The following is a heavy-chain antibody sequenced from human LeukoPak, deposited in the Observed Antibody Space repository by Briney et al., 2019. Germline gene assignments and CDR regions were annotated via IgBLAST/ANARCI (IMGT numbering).Heavy chain of an antibody. CDR2: VNWKDDK. J-gene: IGHJ4*01. Sequence: SGPTLLQPPPTLMLTYTFSGFSLSSLGVGVGWLRQPPGKAPEWLALVNWKDDKRYNPSLRTRLSITKDTSKNQVVLTMTNMDPEDTGTYHCVHIPSGSQPVWFDYWGQGTLVRVSS. CDR1: GFSLSSLGVG. V-gene: IGHV2-5*04. D-gene: IGHD5-12*01. CDR3: VHIPSGSQPVWFDY.